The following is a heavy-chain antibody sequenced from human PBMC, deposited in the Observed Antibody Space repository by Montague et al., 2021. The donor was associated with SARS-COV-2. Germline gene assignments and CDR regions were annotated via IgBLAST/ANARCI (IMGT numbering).Heavy chain of an antibody. CDR2: ISYDGSNK. V-gene: IGHV3-30*18. D-gene: IGHD3-10*01. CDR3: AKERLGSGELFFGVLGY. CDR1: GFTFSSYG. Sequence: SLRLSCAASGFTFSSYGMHWVRQAPGKGLEWVAVISYDGSNKYYADSVKGRFTISRDNSKNTLYLQMNSLRAEDTAVYYCAKERLGSGELFFGVLGYWGQGTLVTVSS. J-gene: IGHJ4*02.